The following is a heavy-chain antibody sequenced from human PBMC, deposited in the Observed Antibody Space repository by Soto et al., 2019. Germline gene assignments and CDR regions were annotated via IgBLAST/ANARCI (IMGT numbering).Heavy chain of an antibody. V-gene: IGHV3-23*01. CDR2: ISGGGSNT. CDR1: GFPFSSYV. J-gene: IGHJ4*02. D-gene: IGHD4-4*01. CDR3: AKDSNKYSSSLRGRYFDY. Sequence: GGSLRLSCAGSGFPFSSYVMSWVRQAPGKGLEWVSGISGGGSNTFYADYVKGRFTISRDNSKNTLLLQMNSLGAEDTAVYYCAKDSNKYSSSLRGRYFDYWGQGIGVTVSS.